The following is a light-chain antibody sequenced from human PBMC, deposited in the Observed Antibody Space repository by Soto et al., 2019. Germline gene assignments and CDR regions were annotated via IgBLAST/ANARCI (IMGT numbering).Light chain of an antibody. CDR2: GAS. Sequence: EIVLTQSPGTLSLSPGERATLSCRASQSVSSTHFAWHQQKPGQAPWLLIYGASNRATGIPDRFSGSGSGTTFIPTNTRPEPEVFSRYLSIKHGTSPHILGQGTRVKIK. CDR3: IKHGTSPHI. CDR1: QSVSSTH. V-gene: IGKV3-20*01. J-gene: IGKJ2*01.